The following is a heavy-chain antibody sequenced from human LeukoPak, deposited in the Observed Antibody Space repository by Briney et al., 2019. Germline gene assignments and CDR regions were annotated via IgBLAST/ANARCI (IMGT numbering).Heavy chain of an antibody. CDR2: ISLIGGST. CDR1: GFTFSSYA. V-gene: IGHV3-23*01. CDR3: ARDVDGYCSSTSCYVGAFDI. J-gene: IGHJ3*02. D-gene: IGHD2-2*03. Sequence: GGSLRLSCAASGFTFSSYAMSWVRQPPGKGLEWVSTISLIGGSTYYTDSVKGRFTISRDNSKNTVYLQMNSLRADDTAVYYCARDVDGYCSSTSCYVGAFDIWGQGTMVTVSS.